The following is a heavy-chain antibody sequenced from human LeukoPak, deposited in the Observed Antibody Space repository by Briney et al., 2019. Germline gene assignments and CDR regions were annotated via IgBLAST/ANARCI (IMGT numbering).Heavy chain of an antibody. CDR2: IYHSGST. J-gene: IGHJ3*02. CDR3: ARHGFRARRDDVWGSYRTDDALDI. V-gene: IGHV4-30-2*01. Sequence: SQTLSLTCAVSGGSISSGGYSWSWIRQPPGTGLEWIGYIYHSGSTYYNPSLKSRVTISVDRSKNQFSLKLSSVTAADTAVYYCARHGFRARRDDVWGSYRTDDALDIWGQGTMVTVSS. D-gene: IGHD3-16*02. CDR1: GGSISSGGYS.